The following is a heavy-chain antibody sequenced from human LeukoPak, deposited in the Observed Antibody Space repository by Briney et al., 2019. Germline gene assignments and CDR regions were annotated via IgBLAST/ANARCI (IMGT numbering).Heavy chain of an antibody. D-gene: IGHD3-10*01. CDR2: INPNSGGT. Sequence: GASVKVSCKASGYTFTSYYMHWVRQAPGQGLEWMGWINPNSGGTKYGQKFQGRVTMTRDTSISTAYMELSRLRSGDTAVYYCARDGFSGRFDPWGQGTLVTVSS. V-gene: IGHV1-2*02. J-gene: IGHJ5*02. CDR1: GYTFTSYY. CDR3: ARDGFSGRFDP.